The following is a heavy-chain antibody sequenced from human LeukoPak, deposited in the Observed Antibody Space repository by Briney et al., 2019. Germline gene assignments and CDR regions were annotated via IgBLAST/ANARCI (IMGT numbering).Heavy chain of an antibody. CDR3: ARGTYYYDSSGYYPFDY. CDR1: GGSISSYY. V-gene: IGHV4-4*07. J-gene: IGHJ4*02. Sequence: SETLSLTCTVSGGSISSYYWSWIRQPAGKGLEWIGRIYTSGSTNYNPSLKSRVTMSVDTSKNQFSLKLSSVTAADTAVYYCARGTYYYDSSGYYPFDYWAREPWSPSPQ. CDR2: IYTSGST. D-gene: IGHD3-22*01.